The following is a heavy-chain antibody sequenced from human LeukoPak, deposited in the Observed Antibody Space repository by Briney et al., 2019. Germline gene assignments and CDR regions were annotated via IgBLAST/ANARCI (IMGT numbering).Heavy chain of an antibody. V-gene: IGHV4-38-2*02. D-gene: IGHD6-19*01. Sequence: SETLSLTCTVSGHSISSGYYWGWIRPPPGKGLEWIGSIYHSGSTYYNPSLKSRVTISVDTSKNQFSLKLSSVTAADTAVYYCARVPGWADAFDIWGQGTMVTVSS. J-gene: IGHJ3*02. CDR3: ARVPGWADAFDI. CDR1: GHSISSGYY. CDR2: IYHSGST.